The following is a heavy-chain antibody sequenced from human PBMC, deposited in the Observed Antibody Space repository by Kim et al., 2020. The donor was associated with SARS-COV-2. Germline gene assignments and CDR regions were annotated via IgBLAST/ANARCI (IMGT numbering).Heavy chain of an antibody. Sequence: ASVKVSCKASGYTFTSYYMHWVRQAPGQGLEWMGIINPSGGSTSYAQKFQGRVTMTRDTSTSTVYMELSSLRSEDTAVYYCARTFTMIVVGYRGDAFDIWGQGTMVTVSS. J-gene: IGHJ3*02. V-gene: IGHV1-46*01. CDR1: GYTFTSYY. D-gene: IGHD3-22*01. CDR2: INPSGGST. CDR3: ARTFTMIVVGYRGDAFDI.